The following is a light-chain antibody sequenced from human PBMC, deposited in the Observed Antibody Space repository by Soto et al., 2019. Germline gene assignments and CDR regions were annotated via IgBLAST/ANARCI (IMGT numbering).Light chain of an antibody. Sequence: DIQMTQSPSSLSASVGDRVTITCRASQSISSWLAWYQQKPGKAPKLLILDASTLENGVPARFSGSRSGPEFSLTISSLQPDDFATYYCQQYYSYWTFGQGTKVDIK. V-gene: IGKV1-5*01. J-gene: IGKJ1*01. CDR3: QQYYSYWT. CDR2: DAS. CDR1: QSISSW.